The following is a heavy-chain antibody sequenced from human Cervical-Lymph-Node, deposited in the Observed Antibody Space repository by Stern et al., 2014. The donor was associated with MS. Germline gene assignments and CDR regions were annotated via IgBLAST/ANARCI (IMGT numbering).Heavy chain of an antibody. CDR3: ARAIGFCSGGNCEPYYYYGIDV. Sequence: EVQLVESGGDLVQPGRSLRLSCAASGFRFDDYAMYWVRQAPGKGLEWVSGISWSSGTIGYADSVKGRFTISRDNVKNSLFLQMNSLRSEDTASYYCARAIGFCSGGNCEPYYYYGIDVWGQGTRVTVSS. CDR1: GFRFDDYA. J-gene: IGHJ6*02. V-gene: IGHV3-9*01. D-gene: IGHD2-15*01. CDR2: ISWSSGTI.